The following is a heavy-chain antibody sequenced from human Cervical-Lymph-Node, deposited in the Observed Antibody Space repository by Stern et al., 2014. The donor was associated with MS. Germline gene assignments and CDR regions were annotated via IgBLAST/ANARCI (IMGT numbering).Heavy chain of an antibody. D-gene: IGHD6-19*01. CDR3: ASERDSSGWSPFDY. Sequence: MQLVESGAEVKKPGSSVKVSCKASGGTFSSYAISWVRQAPGQGLEWLGGIIPIFGTANYAQKFQGRVTITADESTSTAYMELSSLRSEDTAVYYCASERDSSGWSPFDYWGQGTLVTVSS. CDR2: IIPIFGTA. CDR1: GGTFSSYA. V-gene: IGHV1-69*01. J-gene: IGHJ4*02.